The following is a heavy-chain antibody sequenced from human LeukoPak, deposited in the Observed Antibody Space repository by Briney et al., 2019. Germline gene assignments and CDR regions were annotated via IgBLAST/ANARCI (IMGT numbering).Heavy chain of an antibody. CDR3: ARLDCSGGSCYQVRVGSSWFDP. D-gene: IGHD2-15*01. CDR2: INHSGST. J-gene: IGHJ5*02. CDR1: GGSFSGYY. V-gene: IGHV4-34*01. Sequence: SETLSLTCAVYGGSFSGYYWSWIRQPPGKGLEWIGEINHSGSTNYNPSLKSRVTISVDTSKNQFSLKLSSVTAADTAVYYCARLDCSGGSCYQVRVGSSWFDPWGQGTLVTVSS.